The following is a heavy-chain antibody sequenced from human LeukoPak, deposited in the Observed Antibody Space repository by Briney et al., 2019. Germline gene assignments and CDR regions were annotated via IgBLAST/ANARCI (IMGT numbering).Heavy chain of an antibody. CDR3: ARVILDLTGYYNWFDP. D-gene: IGHD3-9*01. CDR2: IYTSGST. V-gene: IGHV4-4*07. J-gene: IGHJ5*02. Sequence: SETLSLTCTVSGGSISSYYWSWIRQPAGKGLEWIGRIYTSGSTNYNPSLKSRVTMSVDTSKNQFSLKLSSVTAADTAVYYCARVILDLTGYYNWFDPWGQGTLVTVSS. CDR1: GGSISSYY.